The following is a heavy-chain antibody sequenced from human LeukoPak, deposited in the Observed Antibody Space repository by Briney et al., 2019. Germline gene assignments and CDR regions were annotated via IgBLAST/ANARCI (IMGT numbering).Heavy chain of an antibody. D-gene: IGHD3-3*01. J-gene: IGHJ5*02. CDR1: GYSFTSYW. Sequence: GESLKISCKGSGYSFTSYWIGWVRQMPGKGLEWVVIIYPGDSDTRYSPSFQGRVTISADKSISTAYLQWSSLKASDTAMYYCARANYDSNWFDPWGQGTLVTVSS. CDR2: IYPGDSDT. V-gene: IGHV5-51*01. CDR3: ARANYDSNWFDP.